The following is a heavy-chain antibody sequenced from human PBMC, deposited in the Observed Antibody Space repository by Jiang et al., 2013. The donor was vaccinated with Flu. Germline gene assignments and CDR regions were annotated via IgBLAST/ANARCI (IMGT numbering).Heavy chain of an antibody. CDR3: ARRYCSGGSCYPMTFDY. CDR2: ISNSGSYT. D-gene: IGHD2-15*01. V-gene: IGHV3-11*06. J-gene: IGHJ4*02. Sequence: CAASGFTFSDYYMNWIRQAPGTGLEWVSYISNSGSYTHYADSVKGRFTISRDNAKNSLYLLMNSLRAEDTAVYYCARRYCSGGSCYPMTFDYWGQGTLVTVSA. CDR1: GFTFSDYY.